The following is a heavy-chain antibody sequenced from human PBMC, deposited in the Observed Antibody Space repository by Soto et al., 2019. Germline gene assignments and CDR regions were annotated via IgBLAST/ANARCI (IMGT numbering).Heavy chain of an antibody. V-gene: IGHV4-34*01. D-gene: IGHD3-3*01. CDR2: INHSGST. Sequence: SETLSLTCAVYGGSFSGYYWSWIRQPPGKGLEWIGEINHSGSTNYNPSLKSRVTISVDTSKNQFSLKLSSVTAADTAVYYCARAPIFGVVIGFDYWGQGTLVTVSS. CDR1: GGSFSGYY. CDR3: ARAPIFGVVIGFDY. J-gene: IGHJ4*02.